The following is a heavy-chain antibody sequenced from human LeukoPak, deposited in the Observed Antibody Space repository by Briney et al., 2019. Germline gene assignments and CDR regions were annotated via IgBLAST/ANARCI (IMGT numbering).Heavy chain of an antibody. J-gene: IGHJ4*02. CDR3: ARDEQGYAYFDY. Sequence: SETLALTCTVSGGSINSYYWSWIRQPAGKGLEWIGRIYSGGSTNYNPSIKSRVTMSVDTSKNKFSLKLGSVTAAATAVYYCARDEQGYAYFDYWGQGTLVTVSS. V-gene: IGHV4-4*07. D-gene: IGHD5-18*01. CDR1: GGSINSYY. CDR2: IYSGGST.